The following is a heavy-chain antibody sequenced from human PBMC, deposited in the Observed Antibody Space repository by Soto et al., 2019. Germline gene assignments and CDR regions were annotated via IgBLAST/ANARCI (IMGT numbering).Heavy chain of an antibody. CDR2: ISGTTGHA. D-gene: IGHD3-16*01. J-gene: IGHJ4*02. Sequence: EVQIVESGGGLVQPGGSLRLSCAASGFPFSNYAMAWVRQAPGKGLEWVSAISGTTGHAFYADSVKDRFTISRDNSKNTLYLQMDSLRAEDTAVYHCARAPSEYIWGSYLRYYEYWGQGTLVTVSS. CDR1: GFPFSNYA. CDR3: ARAPSEYIWGSYLRYYEY. V-gene: IGHV3-23*04.